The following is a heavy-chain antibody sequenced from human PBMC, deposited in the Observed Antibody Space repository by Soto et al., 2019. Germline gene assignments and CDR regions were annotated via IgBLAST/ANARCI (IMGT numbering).Heavy chain of an antibody. D-gene: IGHD4-17*01. Sequence: EVQLVESGGGLVQPGGSLRLSCVASGFTFRNYWMSWVRQAPGKGLEWVANIKQNGDEKYYVDSVKGRFTISRDDAKNSLYLQMANLRVEDTAVYYCARDKAYGDSEDYWGQGTLVTVSS. CDR3: ARDKAYGDSEDY. CDR1: GFTFRNYW. J-gene: IGHJ4*02. V-gene: IGHV3-7*03. CDR2: IKQNGDEK.